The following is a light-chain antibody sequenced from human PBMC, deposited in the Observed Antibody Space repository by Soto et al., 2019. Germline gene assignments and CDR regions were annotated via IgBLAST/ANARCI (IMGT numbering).Light chain of an antibody. CDR3: FSYAGNSLNYV. CDR1: SGDIGSYNR. Sequence: QSALTQPASVSGSPGQSITISCTGTSGDIGSYNRVSWYQQHPGKAPKLMIYEASKRPSGISNRFSGSKSGNAASLTISGLQAEDEADYYCFSYAGNSLNYVFGTGTKLTVL. CDR2: EAS. V-gene: IGLV2-23*01. J-gene: IGLJ1*01.